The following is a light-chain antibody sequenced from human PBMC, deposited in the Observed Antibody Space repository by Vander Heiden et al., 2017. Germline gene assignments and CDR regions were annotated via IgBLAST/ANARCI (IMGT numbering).Light chain of an antibody. J-gene: IGLJ2*01. Sequence: SYELPPPPSVSVSPGQTASITCSGDKLGDKYGCWYQQKPGQSPVLVIYQDSKRPSGSPGRFSGSNSGNTATLTISGTQAMDEADYYCQAWDSSTVVFGGGTKLTVL. CDR1: KLGDKY. CDR3: QAWDSSTVV. V-gene: IGLV3-1*01. CDR2: QDS.